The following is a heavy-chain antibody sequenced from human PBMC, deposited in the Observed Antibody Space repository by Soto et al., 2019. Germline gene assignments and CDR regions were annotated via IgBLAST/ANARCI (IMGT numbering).Heavy chain of an antibody. CDR1: GFFFTDYF. J-gene: IGHJ4*02. CDR2: ISPSGDDT. D-gene: IGHD1-26*01. CDR3: ARQLERRVGAASH. Sequence: QVQLAESGGGLVKSGGSLTLSCSTSGFFFTDYFMSWIRQAPGKGLEWVSYISPSGDDTHYADSVKGRFTISRDNTKNSLFLQMSSRRDYDTAVYYCARQLERRVGAASHWGQGTRVSVSS. V-gene: IGHV3-11*01.